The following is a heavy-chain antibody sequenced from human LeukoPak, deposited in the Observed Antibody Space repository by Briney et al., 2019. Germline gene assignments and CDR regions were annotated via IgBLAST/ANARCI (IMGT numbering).Heavy chain of an antibody. J-gene: IGHJ3*02. V-gene: IGHV3-53*01. CDR1: GFIVSSYY. CDR2: IYSGESGGST. CDR3: ARDRGRAEYSSSWYIFDAFDI. D-gene: IGHD6-13*01. Sequence: PGGSLRLSCAASGFIVSSYYVSWVRQAPGKGLEWVSVIYSGESGGSTFYADSVKGRFTISRDHSKNTLYLQMNSLRAEDTAVYYCARDRGRAEYSSSWYIFDAFDIWGQGTMVTVSS.